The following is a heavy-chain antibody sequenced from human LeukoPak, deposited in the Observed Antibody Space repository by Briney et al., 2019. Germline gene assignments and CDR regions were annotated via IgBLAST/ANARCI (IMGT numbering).Heavy chain of an antibody. CDR2: IYDGGDT. Sequence: GRSLRLSCAASGFTFSSYAMHWVRQAPGKGLEWVSVIYDGGDTYYADSVKGRFTISRDNSKNTLYLQMNSLRAEDTAVYYCARAGPYYYDSGSSFDYWGQGTLVTVSS. D-gene: IGHD3-10*01. V-gene: IGHV3-66*01. CDR3: ARAGPYYYDSGSSFDY. J-gene: IGHJ4*02. CDR1: GFTFSSYA.